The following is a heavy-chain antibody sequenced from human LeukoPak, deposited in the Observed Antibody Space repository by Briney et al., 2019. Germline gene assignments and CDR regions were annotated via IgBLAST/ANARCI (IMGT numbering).Heavy chain of an antibody. J-gene: IGHJ4*02. CDR1: GGSISSSSYY. CDR3: ARDRTASSFDY. V-gene: IGHV4-39*07. CDR2: IYYSGST. Sequence: SETLSLTCTVSGGSISSSSYYWGWIRQPPGKGLEWIGSIYYSGSTYYNPSLKSRVTISVDTSKNQFSLKLSSVTAADTAVYYCARDRTASSFDYWGQGTLVTVSS. D-gene: IGHD2-8*02.